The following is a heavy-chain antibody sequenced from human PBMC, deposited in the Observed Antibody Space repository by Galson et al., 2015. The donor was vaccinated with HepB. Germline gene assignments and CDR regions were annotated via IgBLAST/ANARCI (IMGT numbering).Heavy chain of an antibody. V-gene: IGHV1-2*02. Sequence: SVKVSCKASGYTFTAYYINWVRQAPGQGLEWMAWISPNSGYTNYAQNFQGRVTMTRDKSISTAYMELSRLTSDDTAIYYCARKFRALENSYYYMDVWGEGTTVTVSS. CDR1: GYTFTAYY. J-gene: IGHJ6*03. CDR3: ARKFRALENSYYYMDV. CDR2: ISPNSGYT. D-gene: IGHD3-10*01.